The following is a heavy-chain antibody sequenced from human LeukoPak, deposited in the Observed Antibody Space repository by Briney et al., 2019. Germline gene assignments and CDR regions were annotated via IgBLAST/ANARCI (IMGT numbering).Heavy chain of an antibody. CDR2: IYYSGST. J-gene: IGHJ6*03. D-gene: IGHD3-3*01. CDR1: GGSISSYY. Sequence: SETLSLTCTVSGGSISSYYWSWIRQPPGKGLEWIGYIYYSGSTNYNPSLKSRVTISVDTSKNQFSLTLSSVTAADTAVYYCARVGYDFWSGYSSGGYYYYYYYMDVWGKGTTVTVSS. V-gene: IGHV4-59*01. CDR3: ARVGYDFWSGYSSGGYYYYYYYMDV.